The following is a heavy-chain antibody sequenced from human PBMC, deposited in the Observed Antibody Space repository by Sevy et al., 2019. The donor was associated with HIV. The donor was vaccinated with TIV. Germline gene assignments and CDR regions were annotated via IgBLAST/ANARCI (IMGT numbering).Heavy chain of an antibody. CDR2: IIPIVSSA. V-gene: IGHV1-69*13. CDR1: GGTLSSYT. D-gene: IGHD2-21*01. CDR3: MTLIPNLGDIDF. Sequence: ASVKVSCKASGGTLSSYTLSWVRQAPGQGLEWMGGIIPIVSSATYAQKFQGRVTITADLSTSTVYMKLSGLRSDDTAVYYCMTLIPNLGDIDFWGQGTLVTVSS. J-gene: IGHJ4*02.